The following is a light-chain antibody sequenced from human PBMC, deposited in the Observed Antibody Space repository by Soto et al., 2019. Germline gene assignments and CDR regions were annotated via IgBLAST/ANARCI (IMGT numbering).Light chain of an antibody. J-gene: IGLJ2*01. CDR2: DVF. CDR3: NSYTNINTHVV. CDR1: GSDFGGNNY. Sequence: QSALTQPASVSGWPGQSITISCTGTGSDFGGNNYVSWYQQHPGKAPKLMIYDVFNRPSGISNRFSASKSGNTASLTISGLQAEDEADYYCNSYTNINTHVVFGGGTKLTVL. V-gene: IGLV2-14*03.